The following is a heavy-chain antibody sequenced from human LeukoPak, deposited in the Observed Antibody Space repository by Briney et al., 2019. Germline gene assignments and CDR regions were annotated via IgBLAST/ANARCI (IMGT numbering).Heavy chain of an antibody. D-gene: IGHD2-15*01. J-gene: IGHJ4*02. CDR1: GYTFTGYY. CDR2: ISGYNGAT. Sequence: GASVKVSCKASGYTFTGYYMHWVRQAPGQGLEWVGWISGYNGATNYAQKFQDRVTMTTDTSTTTAYMDLRSLRSDDTAVYYCARPYRAGCYDYWGPGTLVTVSS. V-gene: IGHV1-18*04. CDR3: ARPYRAGCYDY.